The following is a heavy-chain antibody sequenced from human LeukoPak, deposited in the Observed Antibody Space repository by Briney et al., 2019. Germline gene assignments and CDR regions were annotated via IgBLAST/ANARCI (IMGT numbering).Heavy chain of an antibody. CDR1: GGSISSYY. CDR2: IYYTRST. V-gene: IGHV4-59*12. CDR3: ARGIAARPTNWFDP. D-gene: IGHD6-6*01. Sequence: PSETLSLTCTVSGGSISSYYWSWIRQPPGKGLEWIGYIYYTRSTHYNPSLKSRVTISVDTSKNQFSLKLSSVTAADTAVYYCARGIAARPTNWFDPWGQGTLATVSS. J-gene: IGHJ5*02.